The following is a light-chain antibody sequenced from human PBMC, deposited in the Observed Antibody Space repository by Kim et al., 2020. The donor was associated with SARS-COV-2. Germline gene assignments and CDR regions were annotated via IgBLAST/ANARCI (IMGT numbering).Light chain of an antibody. CDR3: SSYTSSSTFA. Sequence: QSALTQPASVSGSPGQSITISCTGTSSDVGGYNYVSWYQQHPGKAPKLMIYDVSKRPSGVSNRFSGSKSGNTASLTISGLQDEDEADYYCSSYTSSSTFAFGTGTKV. V-gene: IGLV2-14*01. J-gene: IGLJ1*01. CDR2: DVS. CDR1: SSDVGGYNY.